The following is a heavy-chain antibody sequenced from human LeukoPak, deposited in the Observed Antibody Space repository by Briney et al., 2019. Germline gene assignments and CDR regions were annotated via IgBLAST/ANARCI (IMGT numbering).Heavy chain of an antibody. Sequence: PGGSLRLSCAASGFTVSSNDMTWVRQAPGKGLEWVGRIKPTKTDGGAPYYSAPVKGRFTISRDDSTDRLYLHMNSLKTEDTAVYFCAREGSLYGYHSFDSWGQGTLVTVSS. CDR2: IKPTKTDGGAP. J-gene: IGHJ4*02. CDR3: AREGSLYGYHSFDS. D-gene: IGHD5-18*01. V-gene: IGHV3-15*01. CDR1: GFTVSSND.